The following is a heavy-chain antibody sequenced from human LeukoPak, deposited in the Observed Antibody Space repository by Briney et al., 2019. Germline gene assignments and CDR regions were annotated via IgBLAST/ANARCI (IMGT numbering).Heavy chain of an antibody. CDR3: AKDSKVAAAGYFFDY. CDR2: IATDGRDK. J-gene: IGHJ4*02. V-gene: IGHV3-30*18. D-gene: IGHD6-13*01. Sequence: GGSLRLSCAASGFTFSSYGMHWVRQAPGKGLEWVAVIATDGRDKKYADSVKGRFTISRDNSKNTLYLEMNSLRPEDTAVYHCAKDSKVAAAGYFFDYWGQGTLVTVSS. CDR1: GFTFSSYG.